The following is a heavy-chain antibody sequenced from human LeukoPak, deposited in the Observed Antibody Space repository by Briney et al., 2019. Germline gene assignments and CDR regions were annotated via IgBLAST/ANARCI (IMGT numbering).Heavy chain of an antibody. CDR3: ARIQSSRDYGMDV. V-gene: IGHV3-48*02. CDR1: GFTFSSYS. CDR2: ISSSSSTI. Sequence: GGSLRLSCAASGFTFSSYSMNWVRQAPGKGLEWVSYISSSSSTIYYADSVKGRFTISRDNAKNSLYLQMNSLGDEDTAVYYCARIQSSRDYGMDVWGQGTTVTVSS. J-gene: IGHJ6*02.